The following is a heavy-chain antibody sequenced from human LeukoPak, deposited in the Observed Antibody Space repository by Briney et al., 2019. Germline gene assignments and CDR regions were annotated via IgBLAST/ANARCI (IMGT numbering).Heavy chain of an antibody. J-gene: IGHJ3*02. CDR2: IYHSGST. V-gene: IGHV4-30-2*01. CDR3: ASVNCGDYGLDAFDI. Sequence: ASQTLSLTCAVSGGSISSGGYSWSWIRQPPGKGLEWIGYIYHSGSTYYNPSLKSRVTISVDRSKNQFSLKLSSVTAADTAVYYCASVNCGDYGLDAFDIWGQGTMVTVSS. CDR1: GGSISSGGYS. D-gene: IGHD4-17*01.